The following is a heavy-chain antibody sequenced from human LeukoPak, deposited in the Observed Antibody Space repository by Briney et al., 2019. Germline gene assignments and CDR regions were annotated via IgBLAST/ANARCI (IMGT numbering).Heavy chain of an antibody. J-gene: IGHJ2*01. Sequence: SETLSLTCAVYGGSFSGYYWSWIRQPPGKGLEWIGEINHSGSTNYNPSLKSRVTISVDTSKNQFSLKLSSVTAADMAVYHCARGEEQWLEWYFDLWGRGTLVTVSS. CDR1: GGSFSGYY. CDR2: INHSGST. CDR3: ARGEEQWLEWYFDL. V-gene: IGHV4-34*01. D-gene: IGHD6-19*01.